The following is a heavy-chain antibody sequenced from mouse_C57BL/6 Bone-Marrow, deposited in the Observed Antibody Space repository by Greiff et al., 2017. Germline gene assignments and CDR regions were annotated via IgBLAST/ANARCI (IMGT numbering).Heavy chain of an antibody. CDR1: GFTFTDYY. CDR2: IRNKANGYTT. Sequence: EVHLVESGGGLVQPGGSLSLSCAASGFTFTDYYMSWVRQPPGKALEWLGFIRNKANGYTTEYSASVKGRFTISRDNSQSILYLQMNALRAEDSATYYCARCYYGSSDWYFDVWGTGTTVTVSS. J-gene: IGHJ1*03. CDR3: ARCYYGSSDWYFDV. V-gene: IGHV7-3*01. D-gene: IGHD1-1*01.